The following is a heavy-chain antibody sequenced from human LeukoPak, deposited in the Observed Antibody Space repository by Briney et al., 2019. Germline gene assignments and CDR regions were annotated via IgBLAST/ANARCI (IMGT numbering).Heavy chain of an antibody. CDR3: ARIIAVGGTDWFDP. V-gene: IGHV3-48*04. CDR1: GFTFSSYS. J-gene: IGHJ5*02. Sequence: PGGSLRLSCAASGFTFSSYSMNWVRQAPGKGLEWVSYISSSGSTIYYADSVKGRFTISRDNAKNSLYLQMNSLRAEDTAVYYCARIIAVGGTDWFDPWGQGTLVTVSS. D-gene: IGHD6-13*01. CDR2: ISSSGSTI.